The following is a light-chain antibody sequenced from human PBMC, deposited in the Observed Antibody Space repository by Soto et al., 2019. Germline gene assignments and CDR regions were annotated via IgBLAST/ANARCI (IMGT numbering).Light chain of an antibody. V-gene: IGLV2-14*01. J-gene: IGLJ3*02. CDR3: SSYTSSSTPLV. Sequence: QSALTQPASVSGSPGQSITISCTGTSSDVGGYNYVSWYQQHPGKAPKLMIYDVTNRPSGVSNRFSGSKSGNKASLTISGRQAEYEADYYCSSYTSSSTPLVFGGGTKLPVL. CDR2: DVT. CDR1: SSDVGGYNY.